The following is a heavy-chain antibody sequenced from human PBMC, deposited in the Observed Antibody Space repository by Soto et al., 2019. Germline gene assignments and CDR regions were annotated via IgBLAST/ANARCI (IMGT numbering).Heavy chain of an antibody. Sequence: EVQLLESGGGLVQPGGSLSLSCAASGFTFSNYAMTWVRQAPGKGLEWVSTISGSGDNTYYADSVRGRFTISRDNSKNTLYLQINSLRADDTAVYYCAKRPLAARHTDYWGQGTMVTVSS. V-gene: IGHV3-23*01. J-gene: IGHJ4*02. CDR2: ISGSGDNT. D-gene: IGHD6-6*01. CDR3: AKRPLAARHTDY. CDR1: GFTFSNYA.